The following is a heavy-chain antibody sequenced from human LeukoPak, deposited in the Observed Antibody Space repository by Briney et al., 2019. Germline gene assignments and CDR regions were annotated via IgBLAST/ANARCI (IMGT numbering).Heavy chain of an antibody. J-gene: IGHJ4*02. CDR2: IDASGGST. V-gene: IGHV3-23*01. D-gene: IGHD6-13*01. CDR1: GFTFSSYA. CDR3: ATYTTSSWYVSH. Sequence: GGSLRLSCTASGFTFSSYAMSWVRQAPGKGLQWVSRIDASGGSTYYPDSVKGRFTIPRDNSKNTVCLQMNSLRAEDTAVYYCATYTTSSWYVSHWGQGTLVTVSS.